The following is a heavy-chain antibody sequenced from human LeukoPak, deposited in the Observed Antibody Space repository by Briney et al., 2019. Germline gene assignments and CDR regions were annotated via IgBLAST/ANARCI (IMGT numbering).Heavy chain of an antibody. CDR1: GYPFSTYG. V-gene: IGHV1-18*03. J-gene: IGHJ4*02. CDR2: ISTHNGKT. Sequence: ASVKVSCKASGYPFSTYGISWVRQAPGQGLQWMAWISTHNGKTDYAQNFQDRVTVTRDTSTSTVYMELRSLRSDDMAVYFCARDVGTTHFDFWGQGTLVTVSS. D-gene: IGHD5-12*01. CDR3: ARDVGTTHFDF.